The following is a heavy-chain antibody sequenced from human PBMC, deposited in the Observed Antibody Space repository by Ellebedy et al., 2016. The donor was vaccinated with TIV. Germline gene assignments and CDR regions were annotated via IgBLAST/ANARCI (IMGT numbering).Heavy chain of an antibody. Sequence: GESLKISCAASGFTFSSFAMHWVRQAPGKGLEWVTVLSYDGRNKDYAQSVKGRFTISRDRYKNTVYLQMNSLRLEDTAVYYCARDTGWERYNWFFDLWGRGTLVTVSS. CDR1: GFTFSSFA. CDR2: LSYDGRNK. CDR3: ARDTGWERYNWFFDL. J-gene: IGHJ2*01. D-gene: IGHD1-26*01. V-gene: IGHV3-30*04.